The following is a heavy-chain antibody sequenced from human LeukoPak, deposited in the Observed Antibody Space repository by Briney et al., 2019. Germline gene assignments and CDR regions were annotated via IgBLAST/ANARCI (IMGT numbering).Heavy chain of an antibody. V-gene: IGHV3-53*01. Sequence: PGGSLRLSCAASGVTVSSNYMSWVRQAPGKGLEWVSFIYNDGRTQHTDSVKGRFTISRDNSKNTLYLQMNSLRAEDTALYYCARWYCTSTNYDYWGQGTLVTVSS. CDR1: GVTVSSNY. J-gene: IGHJ4*02. D-gene: IGHD2-2*01. CDR2: IYNDGRT. CDR3: ARWYCTSTNYDY.